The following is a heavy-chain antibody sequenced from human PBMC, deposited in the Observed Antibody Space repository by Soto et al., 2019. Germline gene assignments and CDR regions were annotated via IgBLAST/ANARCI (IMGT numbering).Heavy chain of an antibody. D-gene: IGHD2-15*01. CDR1: GFTFTKYS. CDR2: ISYSGETK. Sequence: PGGSLRLSCVTSGFTFTKYSMNWVRQAPGKGLEWVSYISYSGETKYYADSLKGRYAISRDDAKNSVYLQMNSLRDEDTAFYYCVRGVVVVVGSTAENFDQWGQGTLVTVSS. V-gene: IGHV3-48*02. J-gene: IGHJ4*02. CDR3: VRGVVVVVGSTAENFDQ.